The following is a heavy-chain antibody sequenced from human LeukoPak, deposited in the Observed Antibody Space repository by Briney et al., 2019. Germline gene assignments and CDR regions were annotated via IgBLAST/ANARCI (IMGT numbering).Heavy chain of an antibody. D-gene: IGHD6-25*01. J-gene: IGHJ4*02. CDR3: ARGSPAAV. CDR2: INTDGSTT. CDR1: GFTFSSYW. V-gene: IGHV3-74*01. Sequence: GGSLRLSCAASGFTFSSYWMHWVRQAPGKGPVWVSRINTDGSTTNYADSVKGRFTISRDNAENTLYLQMNSLRAEDTAVYYCARGSPAAVWGQGALVTVSS.